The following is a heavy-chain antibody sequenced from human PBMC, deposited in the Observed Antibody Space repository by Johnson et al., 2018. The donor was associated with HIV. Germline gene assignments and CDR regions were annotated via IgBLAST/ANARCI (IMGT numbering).Heavy chain of an antibody. Sequence: QVQLVESGGGLVQPGGSLRLSCAASGFTFSSYDMHWVRQATGKGLEWVAVISYDGTNKYYADPVKGRFTISRDTSKNTLYLQMDSLRGEDSALYYCARGRKDIDAADGLDNDAFDMWGQGTEVTVSS. CDR3: ARGRKDIDAADGLDNDAFDM. J-gene: IGHJ3*02. V-gene: IGHV3-30*03. D-gene: IGHD6-13*01. CDR1: GFTFSSYD. CDR2: ISYDGTNK.